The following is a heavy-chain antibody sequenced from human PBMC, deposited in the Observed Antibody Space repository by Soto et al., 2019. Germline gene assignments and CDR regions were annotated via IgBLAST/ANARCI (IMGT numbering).Heavy chain of an antibody. Sequence: ASVKVSCKASGYTFTTYDINWVRQATGQGLERMGWMNPNSANTGYAQNFQGRVTLTRNTSISTACMELTNLRCEDTAVYSGARGQSRPAVAASASDYWGQGTLVTVSS. CDR3: ARGQSRPAVAASASDY. J-gene: IGHJ4*02. D-gene: IGHD6-13*01. V-gene: IGHV1-8*01. CDR1: GYTFTTYD. CDR2: MNPNSANT.